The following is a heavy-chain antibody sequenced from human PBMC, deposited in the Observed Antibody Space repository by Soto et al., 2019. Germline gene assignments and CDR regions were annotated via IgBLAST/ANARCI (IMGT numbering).Heavy chain of an antibody. V-gene: IGHV3-23*01. CDR2: ISGSGGST. CDR3: AKEKSNYGSYYYYGMDV. CDR1: GFTFSSYA. D-gene: IGHD4-4*01. J-gene: IGHJ6*02. Sequence: EVQLLESGGGLVQPGGSLRLSCAASGFTFSSYAMSWVRQAPGKGLEWVSAISGSGGSTYYADSVKGRFTISRDNSKNTLYLQMNSLRAEDTAVYYCAKEKSNYGSYYYYGMDVWGQGTTVTVSS.